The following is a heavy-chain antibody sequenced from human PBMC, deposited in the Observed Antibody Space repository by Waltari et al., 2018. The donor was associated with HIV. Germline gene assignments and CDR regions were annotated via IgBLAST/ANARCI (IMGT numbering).Heavy chain of an antibody. CDR2: VYYSGNT. CDR3: ARRYSGYGGRHPWFDP. Sequence: QLKLQESGPGLAKPSETLYLTCIVSGGSISSTSNNWAWIRQPPGKGLEWIGSVYYSGNTYYRPSLKSRVTISVDTSKNQFSLRLGSVTAADTAVYYCARRYSGYGGRHPWFDPWGQGTLVTVSS. V-gene: IGHV4-39*01. CDR1: GGSISSTSNN. J-gene: IGHJ5*02. D-gene: IGHD5-12*01.